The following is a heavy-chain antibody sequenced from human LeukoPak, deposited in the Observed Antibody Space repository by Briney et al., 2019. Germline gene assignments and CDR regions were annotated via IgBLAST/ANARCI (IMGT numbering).Heavy chain of an antibody. V-gene: IGHV3-7*03. CDR3: AKDHSSSWYRAHQD. Sequence: GGSLRLSCAASGFTFSSYWMNWARQAPGKGLEWVASINHNGNVNYYVDSVKGRFTTSRDNAKNSLYLQMSNLRAEDTAVYFCAKDHSSSWYRAHQDWGQGTLVTVSS. CDR2: INHNGNVN. D-gene: IGHD6-13*01. J-gene: IGHJ4*02. CDR1: GFTFSSYW.